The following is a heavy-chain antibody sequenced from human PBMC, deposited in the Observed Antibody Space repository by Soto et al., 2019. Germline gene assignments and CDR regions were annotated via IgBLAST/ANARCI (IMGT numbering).Heavy chain of an antibody. Sequence: EVQLVESGGGMVMPGGSLRLSCAASGFTFSDAWMTWIRQAPGKGLQCVGRIKRKIDGETTDYAAPVKGRFTISRDDSKNTLDLQMNRLKVEDTAMYYCVTDRGGGMDVWGQGTTVTVSS. CDR1: GFTFSDAW. CDR2: IKRKIDGETT. J-gene: IGHJ6*01. V-gene: IGHV3-15*01. D-gene: IGHD3-10*01. CDR3: VTDRGGGMDV.